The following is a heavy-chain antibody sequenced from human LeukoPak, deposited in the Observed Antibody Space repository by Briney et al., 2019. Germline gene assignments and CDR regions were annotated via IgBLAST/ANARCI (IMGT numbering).Heavy chain of an antibody. CDR1: GGSISDNY. CDR2: AYSSGHT. CDR3: ARHPFAAPFDY. Sequence: PSETLSLTCTVSGGSISDNYWSWVRQPPGKGLEWIGYAYSSGHTNYNSSLKSRVTMSLDTSKSQFSLRLSSVTAADTAVYFCARHPFAAPFDYWGPGTLVTVSS. D-gene: IGHD2-15*01. V-gene: IGHV4-59*08. J-gene: IGHJ4*02.